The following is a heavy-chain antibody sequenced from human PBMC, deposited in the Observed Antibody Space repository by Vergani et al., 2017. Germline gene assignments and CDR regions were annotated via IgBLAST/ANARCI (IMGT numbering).Heavy chain of an antibody. Sequence: QVQLQESGPGLVKPPGTLSLTCAVSGDSISSNNCWTWVRQPPGQGLAWIGEICHTDDTKYSPSLKSRVTVSVDESRNLFSLRLNSVTAADTAVYYCATIGYRRWGYYFDYWGQGILVTVSS. CDR3: ATIGYRRWGYYFDY. D-gene: IGHD2-2*02. CDR2: ICHTDDT. J-gene: IGHJ4*02. V-gene: IGHV4-4*03. CDR1: GDSISSNNC.